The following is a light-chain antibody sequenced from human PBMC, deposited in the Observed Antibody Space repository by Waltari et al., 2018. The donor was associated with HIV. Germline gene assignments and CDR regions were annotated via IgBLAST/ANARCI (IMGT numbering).Light chain of an antibody. V-gene: IGLV3-21*02. CDR1: NIAGRQ. Sequence: YVLTQPPSVSVAPGQTARITCGGSNIAGRQVHWYQRRPGQAPAFVVFDDSDRPSGIPERFSGSISGNTATLIISRVEDGDEADYYCQVWDESNEQVVFGGGTRLTVL. J-gene: IGLJ2*01. CDR3: QVWDESNEQVV. CDR2: DDS.